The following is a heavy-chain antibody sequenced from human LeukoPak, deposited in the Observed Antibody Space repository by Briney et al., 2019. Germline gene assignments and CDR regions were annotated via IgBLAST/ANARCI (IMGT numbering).Heavy chain of an antibody. CDR1: GGSFSGYY. Sequence: SETLSLTCAVYGGSFSGYYWSWIRQPPGKGLEWIGEINHSGSTNYNPSLKSRVTISVDTSKNQFSLKLSSVTAADTAVYYCASRYSGYDYGGYYYYYGMHVWGQGTTVTVSS. D-gene: IGHD5-12*01. CDR3: ASRYSGYDYGGYYYYYGMHV. CDR2: INHSGST. J-gene: IGHJ6*02. V-gene: IGHV4-34*01.